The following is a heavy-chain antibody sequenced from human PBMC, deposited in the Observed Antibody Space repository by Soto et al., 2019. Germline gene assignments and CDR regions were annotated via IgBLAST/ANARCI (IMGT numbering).Heavy chain of an antibody. CDR3: AKDDSSGYYSDY. CDR2: IYGGGSA. J-gene: IGHJ4*02. Sequence: PGGSLRLSCAASGFSFSSYAMAWVRQAPGKGLEWVSTIYGGGSAYYADSVKGRFTISRDNSKNTLFLQMSSLRAEDTALYYCAKDDSSGYYSDYWGQGTLVTVSS. D-gene: IGHD3-22*01. V-gene: IGHV3-23*01. CDR1: GFSFSSYA.